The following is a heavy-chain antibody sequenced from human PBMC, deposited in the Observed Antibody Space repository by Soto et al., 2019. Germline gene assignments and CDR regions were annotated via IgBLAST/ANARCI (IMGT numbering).Heavy chain of an antibody. J-gene: IGHJ5*02. CDR2: INPYNGNT. D-gene: IGHD1-26*01. CDR3: ARDPVGGNWFDP. Sequence: QVQLVQSGAEVKKPGASVKVSCKTSGYTFTSNGISGVRQAPGQGLEWMGWINPYNGNTNYAQKLQGRVTMTTDTSTSTAYMELRSLRSDDTAVYYCARDPVGGNWFDPWGQGTVVTVSS. CDR1: GYTFTSNG. V-gene: IGHV1-18*01.